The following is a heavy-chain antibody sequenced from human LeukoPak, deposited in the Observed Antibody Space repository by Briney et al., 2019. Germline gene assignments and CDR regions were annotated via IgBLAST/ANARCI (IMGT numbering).Heavy chain of an antibody. J-gene: IGHJ5*02. V-gene: IGHV3-74*01. Sequence: GESLRLSCGASGFAFSSYWMNWVRQAPGKGLVWVSGINSDGSIINYADSVKGRFTISRDNAKNSLYLQMNSLRAEDTAVYYCARDLSWSGYSWGQGTLVTVSS. CDR1: GFAFSSYW. CDR2: INSDGSII. D-gene: IGHD3-3*01. CDR3: ARDLSWSGYS.